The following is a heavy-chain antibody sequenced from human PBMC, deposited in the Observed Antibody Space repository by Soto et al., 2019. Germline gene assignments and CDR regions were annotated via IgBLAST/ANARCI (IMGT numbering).Heavy chain of an antibody. V-gene: IGHV3-7*05. CDR3: ARDVFPGRGTSYLDAFHL. D-gene: IGHD3-10*02. CDR1: GFTFSDYW. Sequence: ESGGGLVQPGESLRLSCAASGFTFSDYWMTWFRQAPGKGLEWVANIKNDESKKSYLDSVGGRFTISSDNATNPLYLQMDSLRARDTALSYCARDVFPGRGTSYLDAFHLWGQGKMVTVS. J-gene: IGHJ3*01. CDR2: IKNDESKK.